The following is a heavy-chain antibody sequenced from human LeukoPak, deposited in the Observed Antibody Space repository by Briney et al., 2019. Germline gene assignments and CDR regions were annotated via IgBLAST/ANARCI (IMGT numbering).Heavy chain of an antibody. V-gene: IGHV5-51*01. CDR2: IWPGDSNT. D-gene: IGHD1-1*01. J-gene: IGHJ4*02. CDR1: EYRFTNYW. Sequence: GESLKISCEGSEYRFTNYWIGWVRQMPGKGLEWMGIIWPGDSNTRYSPSFQGQVTISADKSISTAYLQWSSLKASDTAMYYCARRPAASSNWDSWGQGTLVTVSS. CDR3: ARRPAASSNWDS.